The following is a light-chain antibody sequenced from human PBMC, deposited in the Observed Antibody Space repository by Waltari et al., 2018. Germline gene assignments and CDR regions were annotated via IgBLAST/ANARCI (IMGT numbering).Light chain of an antibody. CDR3: QHYSTYSWT. CDR1: QSVSRR. V-gene: IGKV1-5*03. J-gene: IGKJ1*01. CDR2: KTS. Sequence: IQITQSPSTLSASVGDRVTLTCRASQSVSRRLAWYQQKPGKAPKLLIYKTSTLESGVPSRFSGSGSGTEFSLTISSLQPDDFVTYYCQHYSTYSWTFGQGTKVEIK.